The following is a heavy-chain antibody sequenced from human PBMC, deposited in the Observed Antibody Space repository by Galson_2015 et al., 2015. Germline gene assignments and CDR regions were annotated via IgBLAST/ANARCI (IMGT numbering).Heavy chain of an antibody. J-gene: IGHJ4*02. CDR2: ISSTSDTI. CDR1: GFTFSTYT. V-gene: IGHV3-48*01. Sequence: SLRLSCAASGFTFSTYTMDWVRQAPGKGLEWISYISSTSDTIDYADSVKGRFIISRDIAKNSLYLEMNSLTVEDTAVYYCARGLPPGLDYWGPGTLVTVSS. CDR3: ARGLPPGLDY.